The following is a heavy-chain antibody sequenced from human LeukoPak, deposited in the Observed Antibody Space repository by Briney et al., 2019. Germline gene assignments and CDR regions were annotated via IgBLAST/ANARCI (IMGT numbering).Heavy chain of an antibody. J-gene: IGHJ4*02. D-gene: IGHD6-19*01. V-gene: IGHV1-69*04. Sequence: GASVKVSCKASGGTFSSYAISWVRQAPGQGLEWMGRIIPILGIANYAQKFQGRVTITADKSTSTAYMELSSLRSEDTAVYYCARRQGSGWYLAFDYWGQGTLVTVSS. CDR1: GGTFSSYA. CDR3: ARRQGSGWYLAFDY. CDR2: IIPILGIA.